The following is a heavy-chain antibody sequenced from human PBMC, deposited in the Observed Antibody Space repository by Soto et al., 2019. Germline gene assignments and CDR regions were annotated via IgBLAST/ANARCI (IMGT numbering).Heavy chain of an antibody. D-gene: IGHD3-22*01. J-gene: IGHJ6*02. CDR1: GLTFSTYA. V-gene: IGHV3-30-3*01. Sequence: QVQLVESGGGVVQPGRSLRLSCAASGLTFSTYAMHWVRQAPGKGLEWVAVISYDGSNKYYADSVKGRFTISRDNSKNPLYLHMNSLRAEDTAVYYCARDGLDSSGYHYYYYYGMDVWGQGTTVTVSS. CDR3: ARDGLDSSGYHYYYYYGMDV. CDR2: ISYDGSNK.